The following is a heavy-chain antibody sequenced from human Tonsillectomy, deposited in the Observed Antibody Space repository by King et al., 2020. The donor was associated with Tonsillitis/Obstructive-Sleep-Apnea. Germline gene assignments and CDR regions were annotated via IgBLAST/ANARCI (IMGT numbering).Heavy chain of an antibody. Sequence: VQLVESGGGVVQPGRSLRLSCAASGFTFSAFALHWVRQAPGKGLEWVAVISYDGNNKYYTDSVKGRFTISRDSSKNTLYLQMNSLRAEDTAVYYCARDLERATAEYVMDVWGQGTPVTVSS. CDR1: GFTFSAFA. J-gene: IGHJ6*02. CDR2: ISYDGNNK. CDR3: ARDLERATAEYVMDV. V-gene: IGHV3-30*04. D-gene: IGHD5-24*01.